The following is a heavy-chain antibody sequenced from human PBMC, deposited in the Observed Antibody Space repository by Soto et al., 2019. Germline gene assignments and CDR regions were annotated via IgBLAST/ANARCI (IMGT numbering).Heavy chain of an antibody. D-gene: IGHD6-13*01. J-gene: IGHJ6*03. V-gene: IGHV3-74*01. CDR2: INTDGSRT. CDR1: GFTFSNYW. Sequence: GGSLRLSCAASGFTFSNYWMHWVRQAPGKGLMWVSRINTDGSRTTYADSVQGRSAISRDNAKNTLYLQMNSLRAEDTAVYYCAKEPGGSSWYFQYYYYYMDVWGKGTTVTVSS. CDR3: AKEPGGSSWYFQYYYYYMDV.